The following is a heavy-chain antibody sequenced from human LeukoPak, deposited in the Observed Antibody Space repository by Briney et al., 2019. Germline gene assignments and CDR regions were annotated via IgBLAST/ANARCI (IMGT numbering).Heavy chain of an antibody. Sequence: SETLSLTCTVSGGSISTYYWSWIRQPPGKGLEWIADISASGGTNYNPSLESRVTVSVDSSKNQFSLKLSSVTAADTAVVYCARSPHNSAWYEKWFDPWGQGTLVTVSS. D-gene: IGHD6-13*01. CDR1: GGSISTYY. V-gene: IGHV4-4*08. CDR2: ISASGGT. CDR3: ARSPHNSAWYEKWFDP. J-gene: IGHJ5*02.